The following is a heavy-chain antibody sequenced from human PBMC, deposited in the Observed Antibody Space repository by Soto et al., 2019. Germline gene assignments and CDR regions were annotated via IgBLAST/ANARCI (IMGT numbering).Heavy chain of an antibody. CDR3: ARGRYGDY. J-gene: IGHJ4*02. D-gene: IGHD1-1*01. CDR2: ISAHNGNT. CDR1: GYIFTTYG. V-gene: IGHV1-18*01. Sequence: QVHLVQSGAEVKKPGASVKVSCKGSGYIFTTYGITWVRQAPGQGLEWMGWISAHNGNTNYAQKLQGRVTVTRDTATSTAYMELRTLRSDDTAVYYGARGRYGDYWGQGALVTVSS.